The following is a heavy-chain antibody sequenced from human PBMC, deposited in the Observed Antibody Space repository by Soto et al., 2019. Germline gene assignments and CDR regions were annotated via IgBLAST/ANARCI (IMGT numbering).Heavy chain of an antibody. CDR3: ARTTAVPNTLRSRYFFDY. J-gene: IGHJ4*02. CDR2: VYYSGTT. CDR1: GGSVSNKTYY. Sequence: SETLSLTCSVSGGSVSNKTYYWSWIRQPPGKRLEWIGYVYYSGTTNYNPSLESRVTISVDLSKNQFSLRLSSVTTADTALYYCARTTAVPNTLRSRYFFDYWGQGTLVTVSS. D-gene: IGHD4-17*01. V-gene: IGHV4-61*01.